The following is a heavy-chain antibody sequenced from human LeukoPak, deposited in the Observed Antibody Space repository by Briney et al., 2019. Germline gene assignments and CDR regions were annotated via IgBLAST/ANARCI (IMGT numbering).Heavy chain of an antibody. CDR1: GFTFSSYA. Sequence: GGSLRLSCAASGFTFSSYAMHWVRQAPGKGLEWVAVISYDGSNKYYADSVKGRFTISRDNAKNTLYLQMNSLRAEDTAVYYCASSNGDLRYWGQGTLVTVSS. D-gene: IGHD4-17*01. V-gene: IGHV3-30*04. J-gene: IGHJ4*02. CDR3: ASSNGDLRY. CDR2: ISYDGSNK.